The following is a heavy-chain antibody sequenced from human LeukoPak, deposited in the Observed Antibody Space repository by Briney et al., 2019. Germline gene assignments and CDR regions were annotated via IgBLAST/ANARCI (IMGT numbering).Heavy chain of an antibody. D-gene: IGHD3-3*01. CDR1: VGTFSSYA. V-gene: IGHV1-69*13. CDR3: ARTYYDPQASYYYMDV. CDR2: IIPIFGTA. J-gene: IGHJ6*03. Sequence: ASVTVSCKASVGTFSSYAISWVRQAPGQGLEWMGGIIPIFGTANYAQKFQGRVTITADESTSTAYMELSSLRSEDTAVYYCARTYYDPQASYYYMDVWGKGTTVTVS.